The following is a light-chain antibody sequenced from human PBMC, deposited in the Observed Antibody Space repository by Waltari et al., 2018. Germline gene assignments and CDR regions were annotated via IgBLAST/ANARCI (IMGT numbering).Light chain of an antibody. J-gene: IGLJ2*01. CDR2: NNH. CDR3: AAWDGSLDGVV. V-gene: IGLV1-44*01. Sequence: QSVLTQPPSASGTPGQRVTISCSGSTPNIGSNAVNWYQQLPGTAPKLLSYNNHQRPSGVPDRFSGSKSGTSASLAISGLQSEDEADYYCAAWDGSLDGVVFGGGTMLAVL. CDR1: TPNIGSNA.